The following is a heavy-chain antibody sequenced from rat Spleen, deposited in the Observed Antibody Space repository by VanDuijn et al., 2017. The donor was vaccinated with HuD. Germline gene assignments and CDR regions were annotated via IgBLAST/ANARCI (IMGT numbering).Heavy chain of an antibody. CDR3: ARVRNYYVMDA. J-gene: IGHJ4*01. V-gene: IGHV2S63*01. Sequence: VQLKESGPGLVQPSQTLSLTCTVSGFSLTDYSVHWVRQPPGKGLEWMGVMWSGGSTAYNSALKSRLSISRDTSKSQFFLKMNSLQTEDTAMYFCARVRNYYVMDAWGQGASVTVSS. CDR2: MWSGGST. CDR1: GFSLTDYS.